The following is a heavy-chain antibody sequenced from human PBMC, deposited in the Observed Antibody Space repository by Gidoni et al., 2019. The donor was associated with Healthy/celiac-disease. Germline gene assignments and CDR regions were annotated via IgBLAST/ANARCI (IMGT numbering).Heavy chain of an antibody. Sequence: QVQLVESGGGVVKPGRSLRLSCAASGFTFSSYGMPWVRQAPGQGLEWVAVTSYDGSNKYYTDSVKGRFTISRDNSKNTLYRQMNSLRPEDTAVYDCAKDSWFDPWGQGTLVTVSS. J-gene: IGHJ5*02. CDR3: AKDSWFDP. V-gene: IGHV3-30*18. CDR2: TSYDGSNK. CDR1: GFTFSSYG.